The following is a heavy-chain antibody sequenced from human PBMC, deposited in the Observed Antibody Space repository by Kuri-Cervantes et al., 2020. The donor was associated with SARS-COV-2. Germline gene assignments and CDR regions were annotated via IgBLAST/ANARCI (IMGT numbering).Heavy chain of an antibody. CDR2: ISAYNGDT. CDR3: ARAIPDYYDSFGYYEDTFDI. CDR1: GYTFTSSG. V-gene: IGHV1-18*01. J-gene: IGHJ3*02. D-gene: IGHD3-22*01. Sequence: ASVKVSCKASGYTFTSSGIGWVRQAPGQGLEWVGWISAYNGDTNYAQKFQGRVTMTTDISTSTASMELRSLRSDDTAVYYCARAIPDYYDSFGYYEDTFDIWGQGTKVTVSS.